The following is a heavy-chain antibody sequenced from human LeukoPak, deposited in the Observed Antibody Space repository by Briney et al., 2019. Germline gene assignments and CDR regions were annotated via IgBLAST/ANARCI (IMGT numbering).Heavy chain of an antibody. CDR3: AKGPPYKGSSWYYAFFDY. J-gene: IGHJ4*02. D-gene: IGHD6-13*01. CDR1: GFTFDDYG. CDR2: INWNGGST. V-gene: IGHV3-20*04. Sequence: RPGGSLRLSCAASGFTFDDYGMSWVRQAPGKGLEWVSGINWNGGSTGYADSVKGRFTISRDNAKNSLYLQMNSLRAEDTALYYCAKGPPYKGSSWYYAFFDYWGQGTLVTVSS.